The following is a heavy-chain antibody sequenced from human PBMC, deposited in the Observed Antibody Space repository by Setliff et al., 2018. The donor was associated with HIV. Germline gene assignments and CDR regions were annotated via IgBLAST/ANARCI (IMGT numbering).Heavy chain of an antibody. V-gene: IGHV4-59*11. D-gene: IGHD3-10*01. Sequence: SETLSLTCTVSGGSISSHYWSWIRQPPGKGLEWIGYIHYSGSTNYNPSLKSRVTISVDTSKNQFSLKMSSVTAADTAVYYCARDHTSGSLDFWGQGTLVTVSS. CDR3: ARDHTSGSLDF. J-gene: IGHJ4*02. CDR2: IHYSGST. CDR1: GGSISSHY.